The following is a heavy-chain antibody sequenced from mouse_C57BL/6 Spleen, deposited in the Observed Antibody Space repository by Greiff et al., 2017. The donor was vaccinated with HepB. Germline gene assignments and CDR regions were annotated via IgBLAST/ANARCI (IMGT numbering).Heavy chain of an antibody. V-gene: IGHV3-6*01. Sequence: DVKLQESGPGLVKPSQSLSLTCSVTGYSITSGYYWNWIRQFPGNKLEWMGYISYDGSNNYNPSLKNRISITRDTSKNQFFLKLNSVTTEDTATYYCARDSSGVFDYWGQGTTLTVSS. CDR2: ISYDGSN. D-gene: IGHD3-2*02. CDR1: GYSITSGYY. CDR3: ARDSSGVFDY. J-gene: IGHJ2*01.